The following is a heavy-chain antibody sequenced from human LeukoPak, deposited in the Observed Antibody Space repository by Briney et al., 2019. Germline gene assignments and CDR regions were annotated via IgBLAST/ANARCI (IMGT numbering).Heavy chain of an antibody. J-gene: IGHJ3*02. CDR2: IRSSGSTI. V-gene: IGHV3-48*01. Sequence: PGGPVRLSCAASGFTFSTYTMNWLRQARGKGLEGGSYIRSSGSTIYYAASVKSRFTISRDNSKNTLYLQMNSLRAEDTAVYYVVVPAAMSAFDIWGQGTMVTVSS. D-gene: IGHD2-2*01. CDR3: VVPAAMSAFDI. CDR1: GFTFSTYT.